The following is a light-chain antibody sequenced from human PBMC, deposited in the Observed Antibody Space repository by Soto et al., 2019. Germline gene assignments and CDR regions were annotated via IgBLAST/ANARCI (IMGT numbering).Light chain of an antibody. J-gene: IGKJ1*01. CDR3: QQYGSSPGT. CDR1: QSVSSSY. V-gene: IGKV3-20*01. CDR2: GAS. Sequence: EIVLTQSPGTLSLSPGERATLSCRASQSVSSSYLAWYQQKPGQAPRLLIYGASSRATGIPDRFSGSGSGTAFPPTTGRRELEEFAFYSCQQYGSSPGTFGQGTKGKIK.